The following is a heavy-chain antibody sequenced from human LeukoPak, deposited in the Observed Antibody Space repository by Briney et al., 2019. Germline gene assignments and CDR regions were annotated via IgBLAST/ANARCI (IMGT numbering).Heavy chain of an antibody. J-gene: IGHJ4*02. Sequence: SETLSLTCTVSGGSISEGNHFWTWIRQPAVKGLEWIGRIFPGGSVNYNPSLESRLTLSIDTSKNQFSLELTSVTAADTAMYFCGFSEGDFWGQGALVTVSS. V-gene: IGHV4-61*02. CDR1: GGSISEGNHF. D-gene: IGHD6-25*01. CDR3: GFSEGDF. CDR2: IFPGGSV.